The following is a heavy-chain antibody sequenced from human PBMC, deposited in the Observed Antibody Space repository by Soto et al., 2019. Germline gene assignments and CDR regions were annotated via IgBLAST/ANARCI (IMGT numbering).Heavy chain of an antibody. Sequence: PSETLSLTCTVSGGSISSFYYYWSWIRQPPGKGLEWIGYIYYSGSTYYNPSLKSRVTISVDTSKNQFSLKLSSVTAADTAVYYCARDPSSPKYYYYGIEVWGQGTTVTV. J-gene: IGHJ6*02. V-gene: IGHV4-30-4*01. CDR2: IYYSGST. CDR1: GGSISSFYYY. CDR3: ARDPSSPKYYYYGIEV.